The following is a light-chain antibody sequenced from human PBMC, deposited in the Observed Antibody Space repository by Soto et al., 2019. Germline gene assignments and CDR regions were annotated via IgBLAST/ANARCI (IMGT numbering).Light chain of an antibody. CDR3: SSYAGSTTFYV. V-gene: IGLV2-23*01. J-gene: IGLJ1*01. CDR2: EGP. CDR1: TSDVGTFGL. Sequence: QSVLTQPASVSGSPGQSITISCSGTTSDVGTFGLVSWFQQHPGKAPKLMIYEGPKRPAGVSKRFSGSKSGDTASLTISGHQAEDEADYYCSSYAGSTTFYVFGTGTKVTVL.